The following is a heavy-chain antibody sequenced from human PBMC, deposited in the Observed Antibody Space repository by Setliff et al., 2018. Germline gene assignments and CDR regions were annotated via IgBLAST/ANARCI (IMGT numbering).Heavy chain of an antibody. CDR2: ISRGGNTI. V-gene: IGHV3-11*04. D-gene: IGHD1-1*01. CDR1: GFTFGDYY. CDR3: ARGYPVVFDI. Sequence: GSLRLSCAASGFTFGDYYMSWIRQAPGKGLEWVSYISRGGNTIYYADSVKGRFTISRDNAKSSLYLQMNSLRAEDSAVYYCARGYPVVFDIWGQGTMVT. J-gene: IGHJ3*02.